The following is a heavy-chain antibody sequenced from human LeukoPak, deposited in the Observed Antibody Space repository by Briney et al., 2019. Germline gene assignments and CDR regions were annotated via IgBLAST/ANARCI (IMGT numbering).Heavy chain of an antibody. CDR1: GFTFSSYG. D-gene: IGHD3-10*01. CDR2: ISGSGGST. Sequence: GGSLRLSCAASGFTFSSYGMSWVRQAPGKWLEWVSAISGSGGSTYYADSVKGRFTISRDNSKNTLYLQMNSLRAEDTAVYYCAKGQRITMVRGVRRDAFDIWGQGTMVTVSS. V-gene: IGHV3-23*01. CDR3: AKGQRITMVRGVRRDAFDI. J-gene: IGHJ3*02.